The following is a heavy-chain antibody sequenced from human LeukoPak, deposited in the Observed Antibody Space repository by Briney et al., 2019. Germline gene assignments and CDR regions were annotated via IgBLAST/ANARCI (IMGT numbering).Heavy chain of an antibody. Sequence: TSQTLSLTCAVSGGSISSGGYSWSWIRQPPGKGLEWIGEINHSGSTNYNPSLKSRVTISVDTSKNQFSLKLSSVTAADTAVYYCARAQPYYYDSSGYGYWGQGTLVTVSS. CDR1: GGSISSGGYS. J-gene: IGHJ4*02. D-gene: IGHD3-22*01. CDR2: INHSGST. CDR3: ARAQPYYYDSSGYGY. V-gene: IGHV4-30-2*01.